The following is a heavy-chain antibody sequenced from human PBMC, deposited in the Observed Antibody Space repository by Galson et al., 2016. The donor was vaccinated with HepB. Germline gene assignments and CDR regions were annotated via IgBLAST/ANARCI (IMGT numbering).Heavy chain of an antibody. Sequence: SLRLSCATSGFTLSAFAMHWVRQVPGKGLEWLTLIWHDGSKEYYTESVKGRFTISRDNAKNIVYLQMDSLTDEDTAVYYCARDRAADGLAAIDFWGQGTLVTDSS. CDR3: ARDRAADGLAAIDF. CDR1: GFTLSAFA. D-gene: IGHD5-24*01. V-gene: IGHV3-33*01. J-gene: IGHJ4*02. CDR2: IWHDGSKE.